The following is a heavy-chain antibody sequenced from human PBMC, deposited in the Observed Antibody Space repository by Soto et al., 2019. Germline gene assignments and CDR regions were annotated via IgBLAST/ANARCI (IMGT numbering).Heavy chain of an antibody. CDR2: IYYSGST. CDR3: ARKIYCGGDCYLPGDKTGFDY. D-gene: IGHD2-21*02. J-gene: IGHJ4*02. V-gene: IGHV4-30-4*01. CDR1: GGSISSGDYY. Sequence: QVQLQESGPGLVKPSQTLSLTCTVSGGSISSGDYYWSWIRQPPGKGLEWIGYIYYSGSTYYNPSLKSRVTISVDTSKNQFSLKLSSVTAADTAVYYCARKIYCGGDCYLPGDKTGFDYWGQGTLVTVSS.